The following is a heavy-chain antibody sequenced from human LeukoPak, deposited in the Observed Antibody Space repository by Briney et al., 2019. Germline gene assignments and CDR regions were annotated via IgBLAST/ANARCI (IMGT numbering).Heavy chain of an antibody. J-gene: IGHJ4*02. V-gene: IGHV4-39*07. D-gene: IGHD1-7*01. CDR3: ARVVDGYNWNYTHFDY. CDR1: GGSISSSSYY. CDR2: IYYSGST. Sequence: SETLSLTCTVSGGSISSSSYYWGWIRQPPGKGLEWIGSIYYSGSTYYNPSLKSRVTISVDTSKNQFSLKLSSVTAADTAVYHCARVVDGYNWNYTHFDYWGQGTLVTVSS.